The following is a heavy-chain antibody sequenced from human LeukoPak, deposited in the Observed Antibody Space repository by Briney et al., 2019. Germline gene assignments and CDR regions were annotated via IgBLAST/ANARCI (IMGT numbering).Heavy chain of an antibody. Sequence: SETLSLTCTVAGGSISSYYWSWIRQPAGEGLEWVGRIYTSVSTNYNPSLKSRVTMSVDTSQNQFSLKLSSVTAADTAVYYCARSSTYYYDSSGYYRYYFDYWGQGTLVTVSS. CDR3: ARSSTYYYDSSGYYRYYFDY. D-gene: IGHD3-22*01. J-gene: IGHJ4*02. CDR1: GGSISSYY. CDR2: IYTSVST. V-gene: IGHV4-4*07.